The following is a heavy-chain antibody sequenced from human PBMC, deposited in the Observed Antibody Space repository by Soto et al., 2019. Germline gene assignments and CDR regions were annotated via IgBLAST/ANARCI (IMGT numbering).Heavy chain of an antibody. Sequence: QVQLQESGPGLVKPSETLSLTCAVSRGSGRIDNYYWSWIRHTPRKGLEWIVFISNRGNTKYNPCLKSLVTISLDTSKNDFSLVLTSVTAADTAVYYCAREIPRDVYNFDSGAMDVWGQGTTVTISS. J-gene: IGHJ6*02. CDR2: ISNRGNT. CDR3: AREIPRDVYNFDSGAMDV. CDR1: RGSGRIDNYY. D-gene: IGHD3-3*01. V-gene: IGHV4-61*03.